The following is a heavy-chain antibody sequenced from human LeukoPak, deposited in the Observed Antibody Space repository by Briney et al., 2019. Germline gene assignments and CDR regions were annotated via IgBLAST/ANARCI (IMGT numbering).Heavy chain of an antibody. CDR3: ARDHCDSSGYFDS. CDR1: GYTFTAYY. Sequence: ASVKVSCKASGYTFTAYYIHWVRQAPGQGLEWMGWINPNSGGTNYAQTFQGRVTMTRDTSISTAYMELRLRSDDTAVYYCARDHCDSSGYFDSWGQGTLVTVSS. V-gene: IGHV1-2*02. J-gene: IGHJ4*02. CDR2: INPNSGGT. D-gene: IGHD3-22*01.